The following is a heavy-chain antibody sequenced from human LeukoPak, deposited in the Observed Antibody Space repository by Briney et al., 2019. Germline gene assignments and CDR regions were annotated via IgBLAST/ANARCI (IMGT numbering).Heavy chain of an antibody. J-gene: IGHJ1*01. CDR3: AKDRVGSSTLDFPH. D-gene: IGHD1-26*01. CDR2: IFPSGKT. V-gene: IGHV4-4*07. Sequence: SETLSLTCRVSGGSISSYYWSWIRQSAGKGLEWMGRIFPSGKTNYNPSLMTRATMSVDTSKNQLSLKLSSVTAADTAVYYCAKDRVGSSTLDFPHWG. CDR1: GGSISSYY.